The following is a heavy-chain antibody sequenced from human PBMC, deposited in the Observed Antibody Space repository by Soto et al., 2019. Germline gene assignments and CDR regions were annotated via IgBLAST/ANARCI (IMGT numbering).Heavy chain of an antibody. V-gene: IGHV3-23*01. CDR2: ISGSGDSA. D-gene: IGHD6-19*01. CDR1: GFPFSHYA. Sequence: GGSLRLSCTASGFPFSHYAMNWIRQGPGTRLEWVADISGSGDSARYADSVRGRFTISRDNSRDTLYLQMNSLRVDDTAVYYCGKERRGSGWSVCNFWGQGALVTVYS. J-gene: IGHJ4*02. CDR3: GKERRGSGWSVCNF.